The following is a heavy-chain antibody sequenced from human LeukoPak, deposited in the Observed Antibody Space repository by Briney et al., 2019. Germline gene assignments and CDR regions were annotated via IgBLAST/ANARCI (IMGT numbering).Heavy chain of an antibody. CDR1: GLTFSTYA. Sequence: PGGSLRLSCAASGLTFSTYAMSWVRQAPGKGLEWVSAITAGVGTTYYADSVKGRFTISRDDSKNTLYLQMNSLRAEDTALYYCAKGGDRYSGYDYDDYWGQGTLVTVSS. J-gene: IGHJ4*02. CDR2: ITAGVGTT. CDR3: AKGGDRYSGYDYDDY. V-gene: IGHV3-23*01. D-gene: IGHD5-12*01.